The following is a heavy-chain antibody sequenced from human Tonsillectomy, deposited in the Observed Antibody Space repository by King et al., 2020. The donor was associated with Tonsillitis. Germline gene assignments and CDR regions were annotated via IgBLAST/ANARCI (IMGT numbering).Heavy chain of an antibody. D-gene: IGHD2-2*01. CDR1: GYSFTSYW. J-gene: IGHJ4*02. CDR3: ARPAGYCSSTSAGCYFEY. CDR2: IYPVDSDT. Sequence: QLVQSGAEVKKPGESLKISCKGSGYSFTSYWIGWVRQMPGKGLECMGIIYPVDSDTRYSPSFQGQVTFSADKSFSTAYLQWSSLKASDTAMYYCARPAGYCSSTSAGCYFEYWGQGTLVTVSS. V-gene: IGHV5-51*01.